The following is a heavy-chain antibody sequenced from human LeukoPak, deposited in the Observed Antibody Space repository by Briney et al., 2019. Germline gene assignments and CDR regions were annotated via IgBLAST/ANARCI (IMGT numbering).Heavy chain of an antibody. CDR1: GGGSFSDYS. V-gene: IGHV4-34*01. Sequence: SETLSLTCAVSGGGSFSDYSWNWIRQSPAKGLEWVGEITHAAILNYNPSLKGRVAISVDTSKSQVSLKLDSMTAADTAMYYCARGRGEAAGLDHWGQGTLVTVSS. J-gene: IGHJ4*02. D-gene: IGHD6-13*01. CDR3: ARGRGEAAGLDH. CDR2: ITHAAIL.